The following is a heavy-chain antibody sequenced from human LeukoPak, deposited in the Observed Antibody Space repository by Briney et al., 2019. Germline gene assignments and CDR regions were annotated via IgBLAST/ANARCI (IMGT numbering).Heavy chain of an antibody. Sequence: SETLSLTCAVYGGSFSGYYWSWIRQPPGKGLEWIGEINHSGSTNYNPSLKSRVTISVDTSKNQFSLKLSSVTAADTAVYYCARGGIAVAGSGWGQGTLVTVSS. CDR2: INHSGST. V-gene: IGHV4-34*01. D-gene: IGHD6-19*01. CDR3: ARGGIAVAGSG. J-gene: IGHJ4*02. CDR1: GGSFSGYY.